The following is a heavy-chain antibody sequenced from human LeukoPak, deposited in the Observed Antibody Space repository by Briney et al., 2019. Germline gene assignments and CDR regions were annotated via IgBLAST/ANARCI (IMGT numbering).Heavy chain of an antibody. J-gene: IGHJ5*02. D-gene: IGHD4-17*01. CDR2: ISYDGSNK. CDR3: ARGARGRYGDYKNWFDP. Sequence: GGSLRLSCAASGFTFSSYAMHWVRQAPGKGLEWVAVISYDGSNKYYADSVEGRFTISRDNSKNTLYLQMNGLRAEDTAVYYCARGARGRYGDYKNWFDPWGQGTLVTVSS. CDR1: GFTFSSYA. V-gene: IGHV3-30-3*01.